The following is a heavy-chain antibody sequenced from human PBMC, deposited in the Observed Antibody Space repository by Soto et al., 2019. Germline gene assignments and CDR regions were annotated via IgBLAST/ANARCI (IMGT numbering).Heavy chain of an antibody. V-gene: IGHV3-11*01. CDR3: ARRAGKGRAQNYMDV. CDR2: ISSSGSTI. Sequence: QVQLVESGGGLVKPGGSLRLSCADSGFTFSDYYMSWIRQAPGQGLELVAYISSSGSTIDYAYAVKGRFTISMANAKNSLDLQMNSMRAADTTVYYSARRAGKGRAQNYMDVWGKGTTVTVSS. J-gene: IGHJ6*03. CDR1: GFTFSDYY. D-gene: IGHD6-19*01.